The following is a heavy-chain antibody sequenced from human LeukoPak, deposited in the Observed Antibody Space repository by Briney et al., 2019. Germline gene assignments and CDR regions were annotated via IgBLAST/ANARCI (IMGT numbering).Heavy chain of an antibody. D-gene: IGHD6-19*01. J-gene: IGHJ5*02. V-gene: IGHV3-74*01. CDR1: GFTFSSYW. Sequence: GGSLRLSCAASGFTFSSYWMHWVRQAPGKGLVWVSRINSDGSSTSYADSVKGRFTISRDNSKNTLYLQMNSLRAEDTAVYYCARGGGSGWYNWFDPWGQGTLVTVSS. CDR3: ARGGGSGWYNWFDP. CDR2: INSDGSST.